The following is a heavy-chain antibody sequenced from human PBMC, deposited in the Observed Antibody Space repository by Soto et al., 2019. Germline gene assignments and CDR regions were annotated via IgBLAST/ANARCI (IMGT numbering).Heavy chain of an antibody. CDR3: ARRRGNYPITEFLQY. CDR2: INPNNGGT. J-gene: IGHJ1*01. D-gene: IGHD3-10*01. CDR1: GYTFIGYY. Sequence: QVRLVQSGAEVKRPGASVRVSCETSGYTFIGYYVHWVRQAPGQGLEWMGWINPNNGGTKYSQKFQGSVTMTRDTSINTAYMELSRLTTDDTAVYYCARRRGNYPITEFLQYWGQGTLVTVSS. V-gene: IGHV1-2*02.